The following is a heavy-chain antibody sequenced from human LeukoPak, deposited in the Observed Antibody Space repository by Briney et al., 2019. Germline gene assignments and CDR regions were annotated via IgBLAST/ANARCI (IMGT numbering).Heavy chain of an antibody. CDR3: ARGYYYDSSGYYYVTALDY. V-gene: IGHV1-3*01. Sequence: GESLKISCKGSGYTFTSYAMHWVRQAPGQRLEWMGWINAGNGNTRYSQKFQGRVTITRDTSASTAYMELSSLRSEDTAVYYCARGYYYDSSGYYYVTALDYWGQGTLVTVSS. CDR2: INAGNGNT. CDR1: GYTFTSYA. J-gene: IGHJ4*02. D-gene: IGHD3-22*01.